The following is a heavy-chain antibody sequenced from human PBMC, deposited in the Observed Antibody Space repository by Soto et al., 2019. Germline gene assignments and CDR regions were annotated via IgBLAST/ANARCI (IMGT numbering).Heavy chain of an antibody. V-gene: IGHV4-38-2*02. CDR3: ARERFGDYAVDY. CDR1: NYSIISNYY. D-gene: IGHD4-17*01. J-gene: IGHJ4*02. Sequence: SETLSLTCVVSNYSIISNYYWGWTRQPPGKGLEWIGIIDHTGSAFYNPSLKSRVTLSIDTSKDLFSLRLTSVTAADTAVYYCARERFGDYAVDYWGQGTLVTVSS. CDR2: IDHTGSA.